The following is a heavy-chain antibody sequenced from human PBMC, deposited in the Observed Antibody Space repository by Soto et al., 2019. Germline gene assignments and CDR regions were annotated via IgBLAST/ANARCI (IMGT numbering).Heavy chain of an antibody. J-gene: IGHJ2*01. CDR3: ASVAYCGGDCPSPYWYLDL. D-gene: IGHD2-21*02. CDR1: GGTFSSYA. Sequence: GASVKVSCKASGGTFSSYAISWVRQAPGQGLEWMGGIIPIFGTANYAQKFQGRVTITADESTSTAYMELSSLRSEDTAVYYCASVAYCGGDCPSPYWYLDLWGRGTLVTVSS. V-gene: IGHV1-69*13. CDR2: IIPIFGTA.